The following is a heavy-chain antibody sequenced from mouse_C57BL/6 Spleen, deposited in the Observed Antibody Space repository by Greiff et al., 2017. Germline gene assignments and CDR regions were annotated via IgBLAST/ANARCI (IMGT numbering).Heavy chain of an antibody. J-gene: IGHJ1*03. CDR1: GFTFSSYA. D-gene: IGHD1-1*01. CDR3: ARPYYGSHYWYFDV. V-gene: IGHV5-4*03. CDR2: ISDGGSYT. Sequence: EVKLMESGGGLVKPGGSLKLSCAASGFTFSSYAMSWVRQTPEKRLEWVATISDGGSYTYYPDNVKGRFTISRDNAKNNLYLQMSHLKSEDTAMYYCARPYYGSHYWYFDVWGTGTTVTVSS.